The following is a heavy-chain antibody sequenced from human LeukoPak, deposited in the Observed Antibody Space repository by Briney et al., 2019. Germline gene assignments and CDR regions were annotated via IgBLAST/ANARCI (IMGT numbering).Heavy chain of an antibody. V-gene: IGHV3-23*01. J-gene: IGHJ4*02. CDR2: TSDRGDYT. CDR3: ARKAQYNGHYPLDY. Sequence: GSLRLSCAASGFTFTSYSMSWVRQAPGKGLEWVSGTSDRGDYTYYADSVKGRFTISRDSSKNTLFLQMNSLRAEDTALYFCARKAQYNGHYPLDYWGQGTLVTVSS. D-gene: IGHD1-7*01. CDR1: GFTFTSYS.